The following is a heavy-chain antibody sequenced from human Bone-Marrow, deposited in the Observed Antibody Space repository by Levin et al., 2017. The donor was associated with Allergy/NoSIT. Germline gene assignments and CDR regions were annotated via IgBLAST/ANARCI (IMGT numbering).Heavy chain of an antibody. J-gene: IGHJ4*02. CDR2: MDPGTGGT. V-gene: IGHV1-2*02. D-gene: IGHD5/OR15-5a*01. CDR3: ARVDGYSVMRF. CDR1: GYIFGAYY. Sequence: VASVKVSCKGSGYIFGAYYIHWVRQAPGQGLEWMGWMDPGTGGTNIAHKFLGRVTMTRDTSISTAFIELTSPRSDDTAIYFCARVDGYSVMRFWGQGTLLTVSS.